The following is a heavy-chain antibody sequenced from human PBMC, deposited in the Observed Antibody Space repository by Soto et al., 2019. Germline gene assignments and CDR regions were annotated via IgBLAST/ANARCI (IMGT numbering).Heavy chain of an antibody. CDR1: GGTFSNYA. V-gene: IGHV1-69*06. Sequence: QVQLVQSGAEVKKPGSSVKVSCKASGGTFSNYALTWVRQAPGQGLEWMGGIIPLSGTPNYAQKFQGRVTVTADKSTTTVYMELSGLRSEDTVVYYCTRGIQLWSWGQGTLVTASS. CDR3: TRGIQLWS. D-gene: IGHD5-18*01. CDR2: IIPLSGTP. J-gene: IGHJ5*02.